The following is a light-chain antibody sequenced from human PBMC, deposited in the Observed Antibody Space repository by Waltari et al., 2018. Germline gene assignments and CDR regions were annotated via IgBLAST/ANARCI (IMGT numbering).Light chain of an antibody. Sequence: DIVMTQSPLSLPVTPGEPASISCRSSQSLLHSNGYNYLDWYLQKPGQSPQILIYLGSNRASGVPDRFSGSGSGTDFILKISRVEAEDAGVYYCMEALQSVTFGQGTRLEIK. CDR1: QSLLHSNGYNY. V-gene: IGKV2-28*01. CDR2: LGS. J-gene: IGKJ5*01. CDR3: MEALQSVT.